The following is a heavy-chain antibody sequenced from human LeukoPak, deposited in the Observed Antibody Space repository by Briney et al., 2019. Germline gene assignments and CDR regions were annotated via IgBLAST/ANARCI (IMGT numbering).Heavy chain of an antibody. CDR2: ISGSGGST. D-gene: IGHD3-16*02. J-gene: IGHJ6*02. CDR1: GFTFSDCA. V-gene: IGHV3-23*01. Sequence: GGSLRLSCAASGFTFSDCALSWVRQAPGKGLEWVLVISGSGGSTNYADSVKGRFTISRDNSKNTLYLQVNSLRIEDTALYYCSKDISAGGLDVWGPGTTVTVSS. CDR3: SKDISAGGLDV.